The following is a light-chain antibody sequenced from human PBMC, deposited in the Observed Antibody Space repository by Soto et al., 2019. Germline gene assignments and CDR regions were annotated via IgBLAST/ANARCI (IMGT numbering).Light chain of an antibody. CDR3: QQYSQWPIT. CDR2: GIS. CDR1: QTIGSN. J-gene: IGKJ5*01. Sequence: EIVMTQSPDTLSLSPGEAATLYCRASQTIGSNYLAWYQQKPGQVPRLLIYGISTRATDIPARFSGSGSGTEFTLTISSLQSEDFAVYYCQQYSQWPITFGQGTRLEIK. V-gene: IGKV3-15*01.